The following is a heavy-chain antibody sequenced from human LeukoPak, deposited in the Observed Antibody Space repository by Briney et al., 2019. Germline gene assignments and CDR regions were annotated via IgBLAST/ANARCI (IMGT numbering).Heavy chain of an antibody. Sequence: ASVKVSCKASGYTFTSYYMHWVRQAPGQGLEWMGIINLGGGSTSYAQKFQGRVTMTRDMSTSTVYMELSSLRSEDTAVYYCARSRGDRPLDAFDIWGQGTMVTVSS. V-gene: IGHV1-46*01. CDR3: ARSRGDRPLDAFDI. CDR2: INLGGGST. CDR1: GYTFTSYY. J-gene: IGHJ3*02. D-gene: IGHD4-17*01.